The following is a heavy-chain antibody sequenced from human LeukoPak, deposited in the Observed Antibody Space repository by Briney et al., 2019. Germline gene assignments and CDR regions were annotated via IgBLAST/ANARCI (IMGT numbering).Heavy chain of an antibody. CDR2: ITTGGPNT. J-gene: IGHJ4*02. CDR1: GFTFSTSA. Sequence: GGSLRLSCVVSGFTFSTSAMSWVRQAPGKGLRWVSTITTGGPNTYYADSVKGRFTVSRDDSKNTLYLQMNSLRAEDTAVYYCAKDGGLWVSAHWGDSWGRGTLVTVSS. CDR3: AKDGGLWVSAHWGDS. V-gene: IGHV3-23*01. D-gene: IGHD7-27*01.